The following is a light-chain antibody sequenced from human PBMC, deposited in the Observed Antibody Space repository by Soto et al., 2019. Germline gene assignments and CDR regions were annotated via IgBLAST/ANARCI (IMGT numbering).Light chain of an antibody. CDR1: HDISTF. CDR3: QQLNSYLFT. CDR2: TAS. V-gene: IGKV1-27*01. J-gene: IGKJ3*01. Sequence: DVQMTQSPSSLSASVGDRVTITCRASHDISTFLAWYQQKPGKVPKLLICTASTLQSGVPSRLSGSGTGTDFTLTISSLQPEDVATYYCQQLNSYLFTFGPGTKVDIK.